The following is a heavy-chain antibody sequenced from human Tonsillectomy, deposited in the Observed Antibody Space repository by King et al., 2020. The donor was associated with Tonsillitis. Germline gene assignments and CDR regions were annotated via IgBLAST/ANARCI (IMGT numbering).Heavy chain of an antibody. CDR3: TTGIVVVPAAPYY. D-gene: IGHD2-2*01. J-gene: IGHJ4*02. CDR2: IKSKTDAGTT. CDR1: GFTFSNAW. V-gene: IGHV3-15*07. Sequence: VQLVESGGGLVKPGGSLRLSCAASGFTFSNAWMNWVRQAPGKGLEWVGGIKSKTDAGTTYYASPVKGRFTISRDDSKNTLYLQMNSLKTEDTAVYYCTTGIVVVPAAPYYWGQGTLVTVSS.